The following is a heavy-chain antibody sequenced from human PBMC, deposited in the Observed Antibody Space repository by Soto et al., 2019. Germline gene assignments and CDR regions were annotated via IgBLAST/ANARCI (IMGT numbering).Heavy chain of an antibody. CDR2: INHSGST. CDR3: ACGYSSSWGYYYYMDV. J-gene: IGHJ6*03. CDR1: GGSFSGYY. D-gene: IGHD6-13*01. Sequence: QVQLQQWGAGLLKPSETLSLTCAVYGGSFSGYYWSWIRQPPGKGLEWIGEINHSGSTNYNPSLKSRVTISVDTSKNQFSLKLSSVTAADTAVYYCACGYSSSWGYYYYMDVWGKGTTVTVSS. V-gene: IGHV4-34*01.